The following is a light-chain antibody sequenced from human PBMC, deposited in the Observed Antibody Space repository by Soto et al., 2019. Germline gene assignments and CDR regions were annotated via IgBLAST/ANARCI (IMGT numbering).Light chain of an antibody. CDR3: QQYYSYPIT. Sequence: AIRMTHSPSSLSASTGDRVTITCRASQGISSYLAWYQQKPGKAPKLLIYAASTLQSGVPSRFSGSGSGTDFTLTISCLQSEDFATYYCQQYYSYPITFGQGTRLEVK. CDR2: AAS. V-gene: IGKV1-8*01. CDR1: QGISSY. J-gene: IGKJ5*01.